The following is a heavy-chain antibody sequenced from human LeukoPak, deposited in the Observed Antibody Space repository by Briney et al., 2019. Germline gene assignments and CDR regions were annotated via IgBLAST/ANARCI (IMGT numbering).Heavy chain of an antibody. V-gene: IGHV3-7*01. Sequence: GSLRLSCAASGFTFSDFWVEWFRQAPGKGLEWVANINKDGSDKYYMDSVTGRFSISRDNAKNSLSLQMNSLRVDDTAVYYCARNQRGSRDIWGHGILVTVSS. CDR3: ARNQRGSRDI. J-gene: IGHJ4*01. CDR2: INKDGSDK. CDR1: GFTFSDFW.